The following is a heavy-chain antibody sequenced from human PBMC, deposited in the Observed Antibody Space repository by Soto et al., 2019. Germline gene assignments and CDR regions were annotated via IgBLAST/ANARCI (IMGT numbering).Heavy chain of an antibody. Sequence: GGSLRLSCVASGFTFSSFAMSWVRQAPGKGLEWVSTLSGSGGDTYYASSVNGRFTISRDKSKNTLYLQMDRLRVEDTAVYYCAKRGGYDYVWKSYRPDYWGQGTLVTVSS. CDR2: LSGSGGDT. V-gene: IGHV3-23*01. CDR1: GFTFSSFA. J-gene: IGHJ4*02. D-gene: IGHD3-16*02. CDR3: AKRGGYDYVWKSYRPDY.